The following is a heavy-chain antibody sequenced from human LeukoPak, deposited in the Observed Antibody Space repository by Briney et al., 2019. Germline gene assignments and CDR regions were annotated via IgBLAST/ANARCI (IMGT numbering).Heavy chain of an antibody. Sequence: GESLKISCKGSGYSFTSYWIGWVRQMPGKGLERMGIIYPGDSDTRYSPSFQGQVTISADKSISTAYLQWSSLKASDTAMYYCARHQPGYCSSTSCYTVPDYWGQGTLVTVSS. V-gene: IGHV5-51*01. J-gene: IGHJ4*02. CDR1: GYSFTSYW. D-gene: IGHD2-2*02. CDR2: IYPGDSDT. CDR3: ARHQPGYCSSTSCYTVPDY.